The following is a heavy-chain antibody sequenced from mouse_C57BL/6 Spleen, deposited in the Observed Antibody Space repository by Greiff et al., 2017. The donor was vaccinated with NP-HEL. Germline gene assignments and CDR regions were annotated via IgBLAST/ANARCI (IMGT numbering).Heavy chain of an antibody. J-gene: IGHJ2*01. V-gene: IGHV1-76*01. CDR2: IYPGSGNT. D-gene: IGHD1-1*01. Sequence: VQLQQSGAELVRPGASVKLSCKASGYTFTGYYINWVKQRPGQGLEWIARIYPGSGNTYYNEKFKGKATLTAEKSSSTAYMQLSSLTSEDSAVYFCARSDYGSSYIDYWGQGTTLTVSS. CDR3: ARSDYGSSYIDY. CDR1: GYTFTGYY.